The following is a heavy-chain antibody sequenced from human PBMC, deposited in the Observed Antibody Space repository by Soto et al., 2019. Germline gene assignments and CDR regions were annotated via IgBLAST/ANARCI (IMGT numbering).Heavy chain of an antibody. V-gene: IGHV3-64D*06. CDR2: ISSNGGST. CDR3: VRPYYDFWSGYYRNGYGMDV. J-gene: IGHJ6*02. D-gene: IGHD3-3*01. CDR1: GFTFSSYA. Sequence: GSLRLSCSASGFTFSSYAMHWVRQAPGKGLEYVSAISSNGGSTYYADSVKGRFTISRDNSKNTLYLQMSSLRAEDTAVYYCVRPYYDFWSGYYRNGYGMDVWGQGTTVTVSS.